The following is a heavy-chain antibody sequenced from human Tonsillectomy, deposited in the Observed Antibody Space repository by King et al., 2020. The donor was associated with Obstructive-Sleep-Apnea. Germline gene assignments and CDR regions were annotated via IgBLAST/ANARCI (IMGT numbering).Heavy chain of an antibody. J-gene: IGHJ5*02. CDR2: VYYSGNT. V-gene: IGHV4-39*07. Sequence: LQLQESGPGLVKSSETLSLTCTVSGGSISTPSNYWGWIRQPPGKGLEWIGSVYYSGNTYYNPSLKSRVTISIDTSKKQFSLKLRSVTAADTAVYYCAGVVGHVVVPTINWFDPWGQGTLVAVSS. CDR3: AGVVGHVVVPTINWFDP. D-gene: IGHD2-21*01. CDR1: GGSISTPSNY.